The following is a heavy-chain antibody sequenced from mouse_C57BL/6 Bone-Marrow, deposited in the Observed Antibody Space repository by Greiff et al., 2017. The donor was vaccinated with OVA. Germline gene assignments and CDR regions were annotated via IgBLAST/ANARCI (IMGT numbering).Heavy chain of an antibody. Sequence: EVKLVESGGGLVQPGGSLSLSCAASGFTFTDYYMSWVRQPPGKALEWLGFIRNKANGYTTVYSASVKGRFTISRDNSQSILYLQKNALRAKDSATYDCASGSGDYFDYWGQGTTLTVSS. V-gene: IGHV7-3*01. CDR1: GFTFTDYY. CDR2: IRNKANGYTT. CDR3: ASGSGDYFDY. J-gene: IGHJ2*01.